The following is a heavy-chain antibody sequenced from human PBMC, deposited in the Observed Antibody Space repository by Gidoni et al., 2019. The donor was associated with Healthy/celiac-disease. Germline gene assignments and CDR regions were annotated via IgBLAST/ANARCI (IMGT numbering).Heavy chain of an antibody. V-gene: IGHV3-23*01. CDR2: ISGSGGST. J-gene: IGHJ4*02. CDR3: ANPAVVPAAIY. CDR1: GFTFSSYA. Sequence: EVQLLESGGGLVQPGGSLRLSCAASGFTFSSYAMSWVRQAPGKGLAWVTAISGSGGSTYYEESVKGRFTISRDNSKNTLYLQMNSLRAEDTAVYYCANPAVVPAAIYWGQGTLVTVSS. D-gene: IGHD2-2*01.